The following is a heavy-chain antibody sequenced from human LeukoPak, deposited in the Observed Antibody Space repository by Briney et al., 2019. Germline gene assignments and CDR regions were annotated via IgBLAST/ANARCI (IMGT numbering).Heavy chain of an antibody. J-gene: IGHJ5*02. D-gene: IGHD6-13*01. CDR1: GGSFSGYY. Sequence: SETLSLTCAVYGGSFSGYYWGWIRQPPGKGLEWIGEINHSGSTNYNPSLKSRVTISVDTSKNQFSLQLSSVTAADTAVYYCARGSRDPWGQGTLVTVSS. CDR3: ARGSRDP. V-gene: IGHV4-34*01. CDR2: INHSGST.